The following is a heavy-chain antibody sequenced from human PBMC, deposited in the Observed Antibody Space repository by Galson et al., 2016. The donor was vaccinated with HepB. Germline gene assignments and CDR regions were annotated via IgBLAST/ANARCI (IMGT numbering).Heavy chain of an antibody. D-gene: IGHD3-3*01. CDR3: ARESAISGVVSDNNWFDP. V-gene: IGHV1-69*10. CDR2: IIPILGSA. CDR1: GGSFSTYA. J-gene: IGHJ5*02. Sequence: SVKVSCKASGGSFSTYAISWVRQAPGQGLEWMGGIIPILGSADYAQKFQGRVTITADKSTSTAYMALSSLRSEDTAVYYCARESAISGVVSDNNWFDPWGQGTLVTVSS.